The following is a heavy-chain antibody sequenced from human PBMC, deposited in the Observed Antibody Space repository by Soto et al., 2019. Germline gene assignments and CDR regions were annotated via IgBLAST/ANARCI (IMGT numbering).Heavy chain of an antibody. CDR3: ATHSSAILTGYDSPDY. CDR1: GFTFSSYA. J-gene: IGHJ4*02. V-gene: IGHV3-30-3*01. Sequence: QVQLVESGGGVVQPGRSLRLSCAASGFTFSSYAMHWVRQAPGKGLEWVAVISYDGSNKYYADSVKGRFTIFRDNSKYTLYLQMNSLRAEDTAVYYCATHSSAILTGYDSPDYWGQGTLVTVSS. D-gene: IGHD3-9*01. CDR2: ISYDGSNK.